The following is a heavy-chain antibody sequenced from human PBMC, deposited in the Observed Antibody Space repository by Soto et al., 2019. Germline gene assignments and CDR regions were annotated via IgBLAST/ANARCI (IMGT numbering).Heavy chain of an antibody. J-gene: IGHJ4*02. D-gene: IGHD3-22*01. V-gene: IGHV4-59*01. CDR3: ARGAYDSSGYDFVFDY. CDR2: IYYSGST. Sequence: PSETLSLTCTVSGGSISSYYWSWIRQPPGKGLEWIGYIYYSGSTNYNPSLKSRVTISVDTSKNQFSLKLSSVTAADTAVYYCARGAYDSSGYDFVFDYWGQGTLVTVS. CDR1: GGSISSYY.